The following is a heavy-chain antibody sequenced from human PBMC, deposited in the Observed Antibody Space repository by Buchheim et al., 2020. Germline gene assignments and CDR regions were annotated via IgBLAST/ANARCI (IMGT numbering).Heavy chain of an antibody. CDR2: ISSSSSTI. D-gene: IGHD2-21*02. Sequence: EVQLVESGGGLVQPGGSLRLSCAASGFTFSSYSMNWVRQAPGKGLEWVSYISSSSSTIYYADSVKGRFTISRDNAKNSLYLQMNSLRAEDTAVYYCARDSTPLGGDKPNWFDPWGQGTL. CDR3: ARDSTPLGGDKPNWFDP. CDR1: GFTFSSYS. J-gene: IGHJ5*02. V-gene: IGHV3-48*01.